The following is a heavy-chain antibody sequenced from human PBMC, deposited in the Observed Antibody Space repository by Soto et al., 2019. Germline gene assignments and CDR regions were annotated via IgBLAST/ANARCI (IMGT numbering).Heavy chain of an antibody. J-gene: IGHJ6*02. CDR1: GGTFSSFS. Sequence: QVQLVQSGAEVKPPGSSVKVSCKASGGTFSSFSFAWVRQAPGQGLEWLGGIMLTFGTANYAQRLQGRVTITADESTSTVYMELSSLRSEDTAVYYCARDRSSSSRLPMDVWGQGTTVTVSS. CDR3: ARDRSSSSRLPMDV. V-gene: IGHV1-69*12. D-gene: IGHD2-2*01. CDR2: IMLTFGTA.